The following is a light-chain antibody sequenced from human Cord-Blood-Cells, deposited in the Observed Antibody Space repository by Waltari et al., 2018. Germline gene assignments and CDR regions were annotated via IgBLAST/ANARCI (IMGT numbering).Light chain of an antibody. CDR2: EVS. J-gene: IGLJ1*01. CDR3: SSYAGSNNYV. Sequence: QSALTQPPSASGSPGQSVTLSCTGTSSDVGGYNYVSWYQQHPGKAPKLMIYEVSKWPSGVPDRFSGSKSGNTASLTVSGLQAEDEADYYCSSYAGSNNYVFGTGTKVTVL. V-gene: IGLV2-8*01. CDR1: SSDVGGYNY.